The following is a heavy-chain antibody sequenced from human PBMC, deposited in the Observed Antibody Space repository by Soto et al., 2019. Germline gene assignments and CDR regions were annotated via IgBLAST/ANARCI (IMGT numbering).Heavy chain of an antibody. J-gene: IGHJ3*02. CDR1: GFSVSNYG. D-gene: IGHD1-1*01. CDR2: VWKDGNTK. Sequence: QVQLVESGGGVVQPGQSLRLSCAASGFSVSNYGMHWVRQAPGKGLEWVAVVWKDGNTKHYGDSVKGRFTISRDNSKNTLELQMSSLRGDDTAVYYCVRGEAWKDEAVDIWGQETRVTV. V-gene: IGHV3-33*01. CDR3: VRGEAWKDEAVDI.